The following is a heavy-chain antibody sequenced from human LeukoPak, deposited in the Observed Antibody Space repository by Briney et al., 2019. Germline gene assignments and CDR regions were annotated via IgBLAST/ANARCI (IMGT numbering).Heavy chain of an antibody. CDR2: IYYSGST. Sequence: PSETLSLTCTVSGGSISNYYWSWIRQPPGKGLEWIGYIYYSGSTNYNPSLKSRVTISVDTSKNQFSLKLSSVTAADTAVYYCARDLSGSYGMDVWGQGTTVTVSS. CDR1: GGSISNYY. J-gene: IGHJ6*02. D-gene: IGHD1-26*01. V-gene: IGHV4-59*01. CDR3: ARDLSGSYGMDV.